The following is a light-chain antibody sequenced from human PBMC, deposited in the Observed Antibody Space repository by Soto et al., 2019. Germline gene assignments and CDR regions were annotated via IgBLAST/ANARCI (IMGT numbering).Light chain of an antibody. Sequence: DIVLSQSPCTLSSSPRERATLSCRASQSVSSNLAWYQQKPGQAPRLLIYGASTRATGIPARFSGSGSGTEFTLTISSLQSEDFAVYYCQQYNKWPQTFGQGTKVAI. V-gene: IGKV3-15*01. J-gene: IGKJ1*01. CDR3: QQYNKWPQT. CDR1: QSVSSN. CDR2: GAS.